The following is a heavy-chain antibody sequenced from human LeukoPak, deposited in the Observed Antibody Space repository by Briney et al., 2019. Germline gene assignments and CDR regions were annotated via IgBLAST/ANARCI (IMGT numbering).Heavy chain of an antibody. CDR3: ARHRSGSYYMDV. CDR1: GYTFTGYW. Sequence: GESLKISCKASGYTFTGYWIGWVRQMPGKGLEWMGIIYPGDSDPRYSPFFQGQVTISADKSVSTTYLQRNSLKASDTAIYYCARHRSGSYYMDVWGKGTTVTVSS. J-gene: IGHJ6*03. D-gene: IGHD5-12*01. CDR2: IYPGDSDP. V-gene: IGHV5-51*01.